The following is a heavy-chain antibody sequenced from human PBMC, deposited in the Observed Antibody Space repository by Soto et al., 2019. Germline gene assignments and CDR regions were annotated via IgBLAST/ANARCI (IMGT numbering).Heavy chain of an antibody. J-gene: IGHJ4*02. CDR1: GFTFDDYA. D-gene: IGHD3-10*01. V-gene: IGHV3-9*01. CDR3: ARDLYSFGSGNYYTSVDY. CDR2: ISWNSGYI. Sequence: GGSLRLSCAASGFTFDDYAMHWVRQAPGKGLEWVSGISWNSGYIGYADSVRGRFTISRDNAKNSLYLQMNSLRADDTAFYYCARDLYSFGSGNYYTSVDYWGQGTLVTVSS.